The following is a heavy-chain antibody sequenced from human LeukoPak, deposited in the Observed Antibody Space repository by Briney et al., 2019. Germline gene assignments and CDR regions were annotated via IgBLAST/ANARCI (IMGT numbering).Heavy chain of an antibody. CDR3: ATRYCSSTSCYSPP. V-gene: IGHV4-34*01. Sequence: SETLSLTCAVYGGSFSGYYWSWIRQPPEKGLEWIGEINHSGSTNYNPSLKSRVTISVDTSKNQFSLKLSSVTAADTAVYYCATRYCSSTSCYSPPWGQGTLVTVSS. J-gene: IGHJ5*02. CDR1: GGSFSGYY. D-gene: IGHD2-2*01. CDR2: INHSGST.